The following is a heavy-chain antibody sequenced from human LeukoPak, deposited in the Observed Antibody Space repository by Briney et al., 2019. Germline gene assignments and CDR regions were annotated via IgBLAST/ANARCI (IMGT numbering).Heavy chain of an antibody. CDR3: AARKVRGVWFYLDY. D-gene: IGHD3-10*01. CDR1: GFIFSSFS. J-gene: IGHJ4*02. Sequence: GGSLRLSCAASGFIFSSFSVNWVRQAPGKGLEWVSTIYDDNTYYADSVKGRFAISTDNSKNTLYLQMNSLRVEDTAVYFCAARKVRGVWFYLDYWGQGTLVTVSS. CDR2: IYDDNT. V-gene: IGHV3-23*01.